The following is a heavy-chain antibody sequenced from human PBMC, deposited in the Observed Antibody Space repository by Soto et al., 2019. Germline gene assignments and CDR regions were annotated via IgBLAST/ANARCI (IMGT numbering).Heavy chain of an antibody. CDR2: IKSDGSGI. CDR1: GFTLSTFW. V-gene: IGHV3-74*01. D-gene: IGHD3-9*01. Sequence: GSLRLPCAAAGFTLSTFWMHWVRQAPGKGLVWVSHIKSDGSGISYADSVKGRFTISRDNSKNTLYLHMNSLRAEDTAVYYCARAVPRDTFSDSLAGRTNLDYWGRGTLVSVSS. CDR3: ARAVPRDTFSDSLAGRTNLDY. J-gene: IGHJ4*01.